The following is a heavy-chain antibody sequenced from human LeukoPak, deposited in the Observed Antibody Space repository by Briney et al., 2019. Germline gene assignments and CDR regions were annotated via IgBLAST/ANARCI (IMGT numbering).Heavy chain of an antibody. CDR1: GFAFSNYW. Sequence: GGSLRLSCAASGFAFSNYWMHWVRQAPGKGLVWVLRIKTDGSSTSYADSVKGRFTISRDNAKNTLYLQLNSLRVEDTAIYYRTRDLLVGATPGDYWGQGTLVTVSS. CDR2: IKTDGSST. CDR3: TRDLLVGATPGDY. V-gene: IGHV3-74*01. D-gene: IGHD1-26*01. J-gene: IGHJ4*02.